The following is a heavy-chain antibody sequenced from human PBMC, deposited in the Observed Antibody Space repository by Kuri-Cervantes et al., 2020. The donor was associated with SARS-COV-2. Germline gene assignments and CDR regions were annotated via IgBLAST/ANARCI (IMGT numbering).Heavy chain of an antibody. CDR3: ARAGAARRLYMDV. CDR2: ISGSGGST. Sequence: GESLKISCAASGFTFSSYAMSWVRQAPGKVLEWVSAISGSGGSTYYADSVKGRFTISRDNSKTTLYLQMNSLRAEDTAVYYCARAGAARRLYMDVWGKGTTVTVSS. CDR1: GFTFSSYA. V-gene: IGHV3-23*01. D-gene: IGHD6-6*01. J-gene: IGHJ6*03.